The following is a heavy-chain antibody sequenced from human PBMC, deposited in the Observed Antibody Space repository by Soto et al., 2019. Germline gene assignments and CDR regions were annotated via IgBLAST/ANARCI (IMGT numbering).Heavy chain of an antibody. CDR2: IYRTGST. J-gene: IGHJ4*02. CDR1: GGSFTSNNW. CDR3: ASRDPGTSVDY. Sequence: SETLSVTCAVSGGSFTSNNWWTWFRQPPGQGLEWIGEIYRTGSTNYNPSLKSRVTISLDKSENHFSLKVTSLTAADTAVYYCASRDPGTSVDYWGQGTLVTVSS. V-gene: IGHV4-4*02. D-gene: IGHD1-7*01.